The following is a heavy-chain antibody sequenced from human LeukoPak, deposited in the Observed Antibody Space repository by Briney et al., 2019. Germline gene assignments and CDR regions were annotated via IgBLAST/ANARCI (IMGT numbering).Heavy chain of an antibody. CDR1: GGSISSYY. Sequence: PSETLSLTCSVSGGSISSYYWSWIRQPPGKGLEWIGYIYCSGSTNYNPSLKSRVTISVDTSKNQFSLKLSSVTAADTAVYYCASYSYYYDSSGYFDYWGQGTLVTVSS. CDR3: ASYSYYYDSSGYFDY. CDR2: IYCSGST. J-gene: IGHJ4*02. V-gene: IGHV4-59*01. D-gene: IGHD3-22*01.